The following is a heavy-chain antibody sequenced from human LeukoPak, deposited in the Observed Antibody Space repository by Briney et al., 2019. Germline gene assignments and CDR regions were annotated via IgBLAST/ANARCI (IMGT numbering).Heavy chain of an antibody. J-gene: IGHJ5*02. V-gene: IGHV4-59*12. CDR1: GGSISSYY. D-gene: IGHD4-17*01. Sequence: PSETLALTCTVSGGSISSYYWSWIRQPPGKGLEWIGYIYYSGSTNYNPSLKSRVTISVDTSKNQFSLKLSSVTAADTAVYYCARLGNDYGPRWFDPWGQGTLVTVSS. CDR2: IYYSGST. CDR3: ARLGNDYGPRWFDP.